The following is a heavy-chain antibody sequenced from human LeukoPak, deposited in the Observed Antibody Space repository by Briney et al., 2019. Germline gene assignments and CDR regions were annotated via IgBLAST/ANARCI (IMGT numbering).Heavy chain of an antibody. CDR2: ILYSGNT. CDR1: NGAITGYY. J-gene: IGHJ4*02. Sequence: SETLSLTCTVSNGAITGYYWGWIRQPPGKGLEWIGHILYSGNTNYNPSLKSRVTISVDTSKNRFSLKLSSVTAADTAVYYCARGHSTSWTYYFDYWGQGALVTVSS. D-gene: IGHD2-2*01. CDR3: ARGHSTSWTYYFDY. V-gene: IGHV4-59*12.